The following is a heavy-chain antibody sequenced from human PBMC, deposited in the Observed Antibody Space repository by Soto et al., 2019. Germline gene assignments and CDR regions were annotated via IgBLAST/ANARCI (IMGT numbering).Heavy chain of an antibody. J-gene: IGHJ4*02. D-gene: IGHD6-19*01. V-gene: IGHV1-3*01. CDR3: ARGDSSGYPRYCEQ. Sequence: ASVKVSCKASGYSFTSYDMHWVRQAPGQSLEWMGWINAGNGNTKYSQKFQGRVTITRDTSASTAYMELSSLRSEDTAVYYCARGDSSGYPRYCEQWGQGTPVTVSS. CDR1: GYSFTSYD. CDR2: INAGNGNT.